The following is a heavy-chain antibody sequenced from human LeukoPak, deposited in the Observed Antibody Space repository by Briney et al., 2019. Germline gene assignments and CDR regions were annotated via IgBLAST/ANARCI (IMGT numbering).Heavy chain of an antibody. CDR3: ARDLGSYGPGDY. Sequence: SVKVSCKASGGTFSSYAISWVRQAPGQGLEWMGGIIPIFGIANYAQKFQGRVTITADESTSTAYMELSSLRSEDTAVYYCARDLGSYGPGDYWGQGTLVTVSS. J-gene: IGHJ4*02. CDR2: IIPIFGIA. CDR1: GGTFSSYA. D-gene: IGHD5-18*01. V-gene: IGHV1-69*13.